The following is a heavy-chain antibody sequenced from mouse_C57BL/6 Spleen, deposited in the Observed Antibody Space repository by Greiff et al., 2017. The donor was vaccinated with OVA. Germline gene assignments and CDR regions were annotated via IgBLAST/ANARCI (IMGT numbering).Heavy chain of an antibody. CDR1: GYTFTDHT. CDR2: IYPRDGST. J-gene: IGHJ3*01. D-gene: IGHD1-1*01. V-gene: IGHV1-78*01. Sequence: VKLVESDAELVKPGASVKISCKVSGYTFTDHTIHWMKQRPEQGLEWIGYIYPRDGSTKYNEKFKGKATLTADKSSSTAYMQLNSLTSEDSAVYFCARDYGSSPWFAYWGQGTLVTVSA. CDR3: ARDYGSSPWFAY.